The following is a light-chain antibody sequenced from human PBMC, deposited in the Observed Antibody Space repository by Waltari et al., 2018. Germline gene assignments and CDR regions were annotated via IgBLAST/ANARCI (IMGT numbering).Light chain of an antibody. J-gene: IGLJ2*01. V-gene: IGLV1-47*01. Sequence: QSVLTQPPSASGTPGQSVTISCSGGSSNIGTNYVSWYLPLPETAPNLLLYRNNQRPSGVPDRVSGSKSGTSASLAISGLRSEDEAYYYCAAWDDNLSGWVFGGGTKLTVL. CDR2: RNN. CDR1: SSNIGTNY. CDR3: AAWDDNLSGWV.